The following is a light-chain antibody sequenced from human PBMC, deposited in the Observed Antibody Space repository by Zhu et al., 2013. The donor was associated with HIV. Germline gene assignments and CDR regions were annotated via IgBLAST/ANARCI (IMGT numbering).Light chain of an antibody. Sequence: DIQMTQSPSSLSASVGDRVTITCRASQGIGNDLGWYQQRPGEAPKRLIYAASSLQGEVPSRFSGSGSGTEFTLTISSLQPEDFATYYCLQHNSYPLTFGGGTKVEIK. CDR1: QGIGND. CDR3: LQHNSYPLT. V-gene: IGKV1-17*01. J-gene: IGKJ4*01. CDR2: AAS.